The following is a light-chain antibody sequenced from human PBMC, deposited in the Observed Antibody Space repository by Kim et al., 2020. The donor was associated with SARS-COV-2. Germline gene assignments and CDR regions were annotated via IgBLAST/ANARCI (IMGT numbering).Light chain of an antibody. CDR3: QQYDNVPYT. CDR2: DAS. CDR1: QDISNY. V-gene: IGKV1-33*01. J-gene: IGKJ2*01. Sequence: DIQMTQSPSSLSASVGDRVTITCQASQDISNYLNWYQHKPGKAPYLLIYDASNLETGVPSRFSGSGSGTDFTFTISSLQPEDIATYYCQQYDNVPYTFGQGTKAGDQ.